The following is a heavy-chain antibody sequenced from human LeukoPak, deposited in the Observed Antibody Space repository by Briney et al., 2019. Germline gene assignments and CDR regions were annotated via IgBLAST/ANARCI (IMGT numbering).Heavy chain of an antibody. J-gene: IGHJ4*02. CDR1: GGTFSSYA. CDR2: IIPIFGTA. Sequence: SVKVSCKASGGTFSSYAISWVRQAPGQGLEWMGGIIPIFGTANYAQKFQGRVTMTRNTSISTAYMELSSLRSEGTAVYYCARGGYSRLDIFDYWGQGTLVTVSS. CDR3: ARGGYSRLDIFDY. D-gene: IGHD6-13*01. V-gene: IGHV1-69*05.